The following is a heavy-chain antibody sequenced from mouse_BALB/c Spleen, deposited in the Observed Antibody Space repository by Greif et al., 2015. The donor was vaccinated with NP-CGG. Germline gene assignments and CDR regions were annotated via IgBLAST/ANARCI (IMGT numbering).Heavy chain of an antibody. D-gene: IGHD1-1*01. CDR2: SGNKANDYTT. CDR3: ARDYYGSSYWYFDV. Sequence: EVQVVESGGGLVQPGGSLRLSCATSGFTFSDFYMEWVRQPPGKRLEWIAASGNKANDYTTEYSASVKGRFIVSRDTSQSILYLQMNALRAEDTAIYYCARDYYGSSYWYFDVWGAGTTVTVSS. J-gene: IGHJ1*01. CDR1: GFTFSDFY. V-gene: IGHV7-1*02.